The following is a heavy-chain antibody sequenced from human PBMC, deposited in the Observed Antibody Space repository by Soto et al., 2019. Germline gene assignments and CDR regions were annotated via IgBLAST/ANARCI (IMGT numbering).Heavy chain of an antibody. CDR3: ARGWFGPDV. Sequence: EVQLVESGGGLVQPGGSLRLSCAASEFTFSGRSVHWVRQAPGKGLVLVSGIDKVVTDSTYADSVKGRFTSSRDNAKNTVYLQMTSLRVDDTAVYYFARGWFGPDVWGKGTTVTVSS. D-gene: IGHD3-10*01. CDR1: EFTFSGRS. CDR2: IDKVVTDS. J-gene: IGHJ6*03. V-gene: IGHV3-74*01.